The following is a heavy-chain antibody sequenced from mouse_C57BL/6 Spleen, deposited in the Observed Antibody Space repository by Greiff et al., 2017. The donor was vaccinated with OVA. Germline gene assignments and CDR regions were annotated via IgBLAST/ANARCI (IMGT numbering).Heavy chain of an antibody. Sequence: VQLQESGAELVRPGASVTLSCKASGYTFTDYEMHWVKQTPVHGLEWIGAIDPETGGTAYNQKFKGKAILTADKSSSTAYMELRSLTSEDSAVYYCTRSRSRGVYAMDYWGQGTSVTVSS. J-gene: IGHJ4*01. CDR3: TRSRSRGVYAMDY. CDR2: IDPETGGT. V-gene: IGHV1-15*01. D-gene: IGHD1-1*01. CDR1: GYTFTDYE.